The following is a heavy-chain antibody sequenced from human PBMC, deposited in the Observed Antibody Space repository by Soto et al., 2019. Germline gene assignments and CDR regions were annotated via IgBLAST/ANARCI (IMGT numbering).Heavy chain of an antibody. CDR2: IYYSGST. V-gene: IGHV4-59*08. Sequence: QVQLQESGPGLVKPSETLSLTCTVSGGSISSYYWSWIRQPPGKGLEWIGYIYYSGSTNYNPSLKSRVTLSVDTSKNQFSLKLSSVTAADTAVYYCARLGYSYGYYYYYYMDVWGKGTTVTVSS. D-gene: IGHD5-18*01. CDR1: GGSISSYY. CDR3: ARLGYSYGYYYYYYMDV. J-gene: IGHJ6*03.